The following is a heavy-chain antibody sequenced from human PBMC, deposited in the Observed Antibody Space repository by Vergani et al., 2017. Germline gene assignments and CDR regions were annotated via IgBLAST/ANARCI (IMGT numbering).Heavy chain of an antibody. J-gene: IGHJ5*02. CDR2: ISAYNGNT. Sequence: QVQLVQSGAEVKKPGASVKVSCKASGYTFTSYGISWVRQAPGQGLEWMGWISAYNGNTNYAQKLQGRVTMTTDTSTSTAYMELRSLRSDDTAVYYCAGDRAVVVTAINWFDPWGQGTLVTVSS. V-gene: IGHV1-18*01. D-gene: IGHD2-21*02. CDR3: AGDRAVVVTAINWFDP. CDR1: GYTFTSYG.